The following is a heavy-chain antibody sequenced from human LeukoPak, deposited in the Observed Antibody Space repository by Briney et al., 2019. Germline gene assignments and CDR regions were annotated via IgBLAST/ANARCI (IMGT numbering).Heavy chain of an antibody. CDR3: AKRVNGAFDV. CDR1: GFNFGSYD. CDR2: INTDGSNT. V-gene: IGHV3-23*01. J-gene: IGHJ3*01. Sequence: GGSLRLSCAASGFNFGSYDMNWVRQAPGKGLEYVSTINTDGSNTWYADSVKGRFTISRDNSKSAVFLQMNNLRHEDTATYYCAKRVNGAFDVWGQGTMVTVSS.